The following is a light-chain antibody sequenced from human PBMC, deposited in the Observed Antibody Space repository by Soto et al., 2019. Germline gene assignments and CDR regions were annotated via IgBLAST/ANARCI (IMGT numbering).Light chain of an antibody. J-gene: IGLJ2*01. V-gene: IGLV2-14*01. CDR1: SSDVGGYNY. CDR2: EVS. Sequence: QSALTQPASVSGSPGQSITISCTGTSSDVGGYNYVSWYQQHPGKAPKLMIYEVSNRPSGVSNRFPGSKSGNTASLTISGRQAEDEADYYCSSYTSSSTLVFGGGTKLTVL. CDR3: SSYTSSSTLV.